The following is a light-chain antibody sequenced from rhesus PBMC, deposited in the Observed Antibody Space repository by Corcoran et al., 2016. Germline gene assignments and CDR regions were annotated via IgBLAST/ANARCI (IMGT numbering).Light chain of an antibody. Sequence: SSGLTQEPALSVALGHTVRMTCQGDSLKTYYANWYQQKPGQVPGLVIYGNTNRPPGIPGRFSGSWSGNTGSLTITGAQVEDEADYYCGSWDNTGNHYIFGAGTRLTVL. CDR1: SLKTYY. V-gene: IGLV3S11*01. CDR3: GSWDNTGNHYI. CDR2: GNT. J-gene: IGLJ1*01.